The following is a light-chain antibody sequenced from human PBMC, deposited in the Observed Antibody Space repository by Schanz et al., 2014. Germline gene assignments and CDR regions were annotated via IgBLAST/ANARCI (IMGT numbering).Light chain of an antibody. V-gene: IGLV2-14*02. CDR2: EGT. J-gene: IGLJ2*01. CDR3: SSYTSSSTVV. Sequence: QSVLTQPASVSGSPGQSITISCTGTSSDVGSYNLVSWYQQHPGEAPKLLIYEGTKRPSGVSYRFAGSKSGNTASLTISGLQAEDEADYYCSSYTSSSTVVFGGGTKVTVL. CDR1: SSDVGSYNL.